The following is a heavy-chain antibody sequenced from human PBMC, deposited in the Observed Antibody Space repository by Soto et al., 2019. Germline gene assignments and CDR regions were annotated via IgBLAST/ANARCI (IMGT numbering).Heavy chain of an antibody. D-gene: IGHD3-10*01. Sequence: QVQLVQSGAEVKKPGASVKVSCKASGYTFTSYGISWVRQAPGQGLEWMGWISTYNGNTKYAQKLQGRVTMTTDTSTSTAYMELRRLRSDDTAVFYCATEMVRVVGSDYWGQGTLFTVSS. V-gene: IGHV1-18*01. CDR2: ISTYNGNT. CDR1: GYTFTSYG. J-gene: IGHJ4*02. CDR3: ATEMVRVVGSDY.